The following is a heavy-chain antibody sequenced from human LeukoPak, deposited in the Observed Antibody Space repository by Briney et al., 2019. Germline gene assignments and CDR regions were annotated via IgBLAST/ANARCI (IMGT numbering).Heavy chain of an antibody. CDR2: IYYSGST. V-gene: IGHV4-39*01. D-gene: IGHD1-26*01. Sequence: KPSETLSLTCTVSGGSISSSSYYWGWIRQPPGKGLEWIGSIYYSGSTYYNPSLKSRVTISVDTSKNQFSLKMSSVTAADTAVYYCARRFRWELHSPPPSYYFDYWGQGTLVTVSS. CDR1: GGSISSSSYY. J-gene: IGHJ4*02. CDR3: ARRFRWELHSPPPSYYFDY.